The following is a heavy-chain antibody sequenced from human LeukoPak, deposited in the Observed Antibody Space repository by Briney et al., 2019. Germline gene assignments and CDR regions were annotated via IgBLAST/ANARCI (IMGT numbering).Heavy chain of an antibody. CDR1: GFTFSDHY. J-gene: IGHJ4*02. CDR2: IKSKAAGGTT. CDR3: IVGGSYYTY. V-gene: IGHV3-15*01. D-gene: IGHD3-10*01. Sequence: PGGSLRLSCATSGFTFSDHYMDWVRQAPGKGLEWVGRIKSKAAGGTTDYAAPVQGRFTISRDDSENTLYLQMNSLKTEDAAVYYCIVGGSYYTYWGQGTLVTVSS.